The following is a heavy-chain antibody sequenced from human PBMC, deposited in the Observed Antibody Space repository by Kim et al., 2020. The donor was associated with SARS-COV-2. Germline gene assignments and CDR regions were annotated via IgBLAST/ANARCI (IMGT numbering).Heavy chain of an antibody. J-gene: IGHJ6*02. Sequence: GESLKISCKGSGYSFTKYWIGWVRQMPGKGLEWMGIIYPDDSDTRYSPSFQGQVTISVDKSISTAYLQWRSLKASDTAMYYCARDRMYGSGSWVGGDVCGQGTTVTVSS. D-gene: IGHD3-10*01. CDR2: IYPDDSDT. CDR3: ARDRMYGSGSWVGGDV. V-gene: IGHV5-51*01. CDR1: GYSFTKYW.